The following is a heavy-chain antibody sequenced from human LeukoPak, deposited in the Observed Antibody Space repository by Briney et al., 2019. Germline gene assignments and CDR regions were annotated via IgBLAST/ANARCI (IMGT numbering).Heavy chain of an antibody. CDR3: TRESGSYHGNDY. CDR2: INPNNGAT. Sequence: ASVKVSCKASGYTFTGYYMHWVRQAPGQGLEGMGRINPNNGATNYAQKLQGRVTITGDTSISTAYMELSSLRSDDTAVYYCTRESGSYHGNDYWGQGTLVTVSS. V-gene: IGHV1-2*06. J-gene: IGHJ4*02. CDR1: GYTFTGYY. D-gene: IGHD1-26*01.